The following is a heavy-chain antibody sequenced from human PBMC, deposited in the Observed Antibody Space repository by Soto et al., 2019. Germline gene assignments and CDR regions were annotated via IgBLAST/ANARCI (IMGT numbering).Heavy chain of an antibody. V-gene: IGHV3-33*01. J-gene: IGHJ1*01. D-gene: IGHD2-15*01. Sequence: QVHLVESGGGVVQPGRSLRLSCAASGFTFSSYGMHWVRQAPGKGLEWVAFIWYDGSNKYYADSVKGRFTISRDNSKNTLYLQLNSLRAEDTAVYYCARDQSPGVVSSEYFQHWGQGTLVTVS. CDR2: IWYDGSNK. CDR3: ARDQSPGVVSSEYFQH. CDR1: GFTFSSYG.